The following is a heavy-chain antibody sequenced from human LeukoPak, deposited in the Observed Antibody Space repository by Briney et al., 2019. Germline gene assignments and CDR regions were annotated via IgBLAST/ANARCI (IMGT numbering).Heavy chain of an antibody. CDR3: AMDKPPTFIAVAGTFDY. V-gene: IGHV3-30*19. J-gene: IGHJ4*02. D-gene: IGHD6-19*01. Sequence: GRSLRLSCAASGFTFRSYGMHWVRQAPGKGLEWVAVISYDGSNKYYADSVKGRFTISRDNSKNTLYLQMNSLRAEDTAVYYCAMDKPPTFIAVAGTFDYWGQGTLVTVSS. CDR2: ISYDGSNK. CDR1: GFTFRSYG.